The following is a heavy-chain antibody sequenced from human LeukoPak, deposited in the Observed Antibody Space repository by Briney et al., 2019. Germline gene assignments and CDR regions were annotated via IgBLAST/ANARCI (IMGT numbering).Heavy chain of an antibody. CDR3: ARVASTNYYDSSGYWGYFDY. Sequence: SETLSLTCTVSGYSISSGYYWGWIRQPPGMGLGWIGSIYHTGSTYYNPSLKSRVTISVDTSKNQFSLKLSSVTAADTAVYYCARVASTNYYDSSGYWGYFDYWGQGTLVTVSS. J-gene: IGHJ4*02. D-gene: IGHD3-22*01. CDR1: GYSISSGYY. V-gene: IGHV4-38-2*02. CDR2: IYHTGST.